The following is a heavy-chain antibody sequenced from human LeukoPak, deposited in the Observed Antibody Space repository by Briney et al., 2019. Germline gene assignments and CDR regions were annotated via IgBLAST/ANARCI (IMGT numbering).Heavy chain of an antibody. CDR1: GFSFSSYS. Sequence: GGSLRLSCAASGFSFSSYSIHWVRQAPGKGLEWVANINQVGSEKFYVDSVKGRFTISRDNAKNSLSLQMNSLRAEDTAVYYCATSTPSGSGLNYYYYMDVWGKGTTVTISS. CDR2: INQVGSEK. D-gene: IGHD3-10*01. V-gene: IGHV3-7*01. CDR3: ATSTPSGSGLNYYYYMDV. J-gene: IGHJ6*03.